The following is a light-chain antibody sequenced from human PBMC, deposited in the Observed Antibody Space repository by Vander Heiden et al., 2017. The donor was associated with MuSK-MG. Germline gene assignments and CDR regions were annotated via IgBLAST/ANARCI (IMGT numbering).Light chain of an antibody. CDR3: QQRSSWPWT. J-gene: IGKJ1*01. Sequence: EIVLTQSPATLSLSPGERATLSCRASQSVTTYLAWYQQKPGQAPRLLIYDASTRATGIPARFSGSRSGTDFTLTISSLEPEDFAVYYCQQRSSWPWTFGLGTKVXI. CDR2: DAS. V-gene: IGKV3-11*01. CDR1: QSVTTY.